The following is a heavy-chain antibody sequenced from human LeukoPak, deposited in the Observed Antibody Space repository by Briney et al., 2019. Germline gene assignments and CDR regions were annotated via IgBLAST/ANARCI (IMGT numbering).Heavy chain of an antibody. CDR2: INPNSGGT. J-gene: IGHJ5*02. CDR1: GYTFTGYY. D-gene: IGHD6-13*01. CDR3: ARVCIAAAGKVGNWFDP. Sequence: ASVKVSCKASGYTFTGYYMHWVRQAPGQGLEWMGWINPNSGGTNYAQKFQGRVTMTRDTSISTAYMELSRLRSDDTAMYYCARVCIAAAGKVGNWFDPWGQGTLVTVSS. V-gene: IGHV1-2*02.